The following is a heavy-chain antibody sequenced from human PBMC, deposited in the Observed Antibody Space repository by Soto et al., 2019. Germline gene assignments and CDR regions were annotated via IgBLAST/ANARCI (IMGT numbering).Heavy chain of an antibody. CDR2: IYHTGST. CDR3: ARGGSYGDYGMDV. Sequence: QVRLQESGPGLVKPSGTLSLTCAVSGVSIGSNNWWTWVRQPPGKGLEWIGEIYHTGSTNYDPSLKCRVTISLDKYQSQFSLRLSYVTAADTEVYFCARGGSYGDYGMDVWCQGTTVSVSS. J-gene: IGHJ6*02. D-gene: IGHD4-17*01. CDR1: GVSIGSNNW. V-gene: IGHV4-4*02.